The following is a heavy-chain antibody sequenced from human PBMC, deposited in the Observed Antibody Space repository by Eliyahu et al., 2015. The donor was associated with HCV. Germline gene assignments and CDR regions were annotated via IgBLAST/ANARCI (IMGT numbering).Heavy chain of an antibody. CDR1: GFSFSXYY. CDR3: SRELFFSKYETGQGLWEFDY. CDR2: ISSGGITK. V-gene: IGHV3-11*01. Sequence: QVQLVESGGGLVXPGGSXXLSXGASGFSFSXYYMSWIRXTPGKGLEWVSYISSGGITKYXADSVKGRFTISRDNAKNSLYLQMNSLRAEDTAVYYCSRELFFSKYETGQGLWEFDYWGLGTLVTVSS. D-gene: IGHD3-9*01. J-gene: IGHJ4*02.